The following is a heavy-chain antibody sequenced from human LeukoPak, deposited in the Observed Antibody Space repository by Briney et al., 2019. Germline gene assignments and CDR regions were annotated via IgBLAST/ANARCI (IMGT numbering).Heavy chain of an antibody. CDR3: ARQGVGATDF. D-gene: IGHD1-26*01. CDR2: IFYSGST. J-gene: IGHJ4*02. V-gene: IGHV4-39*01. Sequence: SETLSLTCSVSGGSINSYGYYWAWIRQPPGKGPELIGSIFYSGSTHYNPSLQSRITISADTSKGQFSLKLSSVTAADTAVYSCARQGVGATDFWGQGSLVTVSS. CDR1: GGSINSYGYY.